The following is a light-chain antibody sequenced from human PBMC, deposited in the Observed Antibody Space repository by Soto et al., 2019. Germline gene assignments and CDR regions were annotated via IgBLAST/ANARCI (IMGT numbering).Light chain of an antibody. CDR1: ESVRDE. CDR2: GAS. Sequence: EAVLTQSPATLSLSPGERATLSCRASESVRDELGWYQQKPGQAPRLLIFGASSRATGIPDRFSGSGSGTDFTLTISRLEPEDFAVYYCQQYGSSLTFGGGTKVDIK. CDR3: QQYGSSLT. J-gene: IGKJ4*01. V-gene: IGKV3-20*01.